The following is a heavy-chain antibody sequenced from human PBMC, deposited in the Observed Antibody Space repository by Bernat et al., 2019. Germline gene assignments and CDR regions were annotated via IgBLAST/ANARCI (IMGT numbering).Heavy chain of an antibody. CDR2: IKQDGSEK. CDR1: GFTFSSYW. V-gene: IGHV3-7*01. Sequence: EVQLVESGGGLVQPGGSLRLSCAASGFTFSSYWMSWVRQAPGKGLEWVANIKQDGSEKYYVDSVKGRFTISRDNAKNSLYLQMNSLRAEDTAVYYCARESGSPIFGVDYWGQGTLVTVSS. J-gene: IGHJ4*02. CDR3: ARESGSPIFGVDY. D-gene: IGHD3-3*01.